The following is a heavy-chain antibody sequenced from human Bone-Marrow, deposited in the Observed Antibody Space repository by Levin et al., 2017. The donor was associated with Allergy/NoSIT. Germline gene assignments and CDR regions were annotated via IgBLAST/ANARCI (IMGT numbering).Heavy chain of an antibody. CDR1: GGSFSGYY. D-gene: IGHD1-1*01. CDR3: ARVLLTSLWNDDGNWFDP. J-gene: IGHJ5*02. V-gene: IGHV4-34*01. Sequence: SETLSLTCAVYGGSFSGYYWSWIRQPPGKGLEWIGEINHSGSTNYNPSLKSRVTISVDTSKNQFSLKLSSVTAADTAVYYCARVLLTSLWNDDGNWFDPWGQGTLVTVSS. CDR2: INHSGST.